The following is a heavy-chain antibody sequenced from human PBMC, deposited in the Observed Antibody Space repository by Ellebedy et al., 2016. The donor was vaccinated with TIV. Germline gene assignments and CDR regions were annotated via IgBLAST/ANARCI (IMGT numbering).Heavy chain of an antibody. CDR2: IYYSGST. V-gene: IGHV4-30-4*01. D-gene: IGHD3-22*01. CDR3: ASYYYDSSHFDY. CDR1: GGSISSGDYY. J-gene: IGHJ4*02. Sequence: SETLSLTXTVSGGSISSGDYYWSWIRQPPGKGLEWIGYIYYSGSTYYNPSLKSRVTISVDTSKNQFSLKLSSVTAADTAVYYCASYYYDSSHFDYWGQGTLVTVSS.